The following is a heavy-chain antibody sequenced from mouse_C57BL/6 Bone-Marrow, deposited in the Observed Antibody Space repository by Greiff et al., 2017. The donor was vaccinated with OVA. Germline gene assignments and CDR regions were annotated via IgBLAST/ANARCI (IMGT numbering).Heavy chain of an antibody. CDR2: IDPSDSYT. CDR1: GYTFTSYW. Sequence: QVQLQQPGAELVRPGTSVKLSCKASGYTFTSYWMHWVKQRPGQGLEWIGVIDPSDSYTNYNQKFKGKATLTVDTSSSTAYMQLSSLTSEDSAVYYGARRAGSNYEVAYWGQGTLVTVSA. D-gene: IGHD2-5*01. CDR3: ARRAGSNYEVAY. J-gene: IGHJ3*01. V-gene: IGHV1-59*01.